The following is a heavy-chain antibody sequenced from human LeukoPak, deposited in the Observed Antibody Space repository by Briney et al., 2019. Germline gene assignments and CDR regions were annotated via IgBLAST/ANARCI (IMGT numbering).Heavy chain of an antibody. J-gene: IGHJ4*02. V-gene: IGHV3-30*04. Sequence: GRSLRLSCAASGFTFSSYAMHCVRQAPGKGLEWVAVISYDGSNKYYADSVKGRFTISRDNSKNTLYLQMNSLRAEDTAVYYCARDDYDSSGSQAPDYWGQGTLVTVSS. CDR2: ISYDGSNK. CDR3: ARDDYDSSGSQAPDY. D-gene: IGHD3-22*01. CDR1: GFTFSSYA.